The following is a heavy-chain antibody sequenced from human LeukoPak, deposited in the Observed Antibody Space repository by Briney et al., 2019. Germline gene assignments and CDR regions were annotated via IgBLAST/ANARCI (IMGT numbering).Heavy chain of an antibody. Sequence: GGSLRLSCAASGFTFSAYFMHWVRQAPGKGLEWVADIASDGTHTFYADSVKGRFTISRDNSKNTLYLQMNSLRAEDTAVYYCARDAEYSSGWFAFDYWGQGTLVTVSS. CDR2: IASDGTHT. V-gene: IGHV3-30-3*01. CDR1: GFTFSAYF. D-gene: IGHD6-19*01. J-gene: IGHJ4*02. CDR3: ARDAEYSSGWFAFDY.